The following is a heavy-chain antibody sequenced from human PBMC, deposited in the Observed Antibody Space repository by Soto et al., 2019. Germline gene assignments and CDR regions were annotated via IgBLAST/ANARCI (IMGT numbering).Heavy chain of an antibody. CDR3: ARDGYGDYSPSWFFSY. Sequence: GGSLRLSCAASGFTFSSYGMHWVRQAPGKGLEWVAVIWYDGSNKYYADSVKGRFTISRDNSKNTLYLQMNSLRAEDTAVYYCARDGYGDYSPSWFFSYWGQGTLVTVSS. V-gene: IGHV3-33*01. CDR1: GFTFSSYG. D-gene: IGHD4-17*01. CDR2: IWYDGSNK. J-gene: IGHJ4*02.